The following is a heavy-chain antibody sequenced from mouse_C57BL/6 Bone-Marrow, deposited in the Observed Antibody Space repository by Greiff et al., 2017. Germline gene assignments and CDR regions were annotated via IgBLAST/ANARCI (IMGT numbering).Heavy chain of an antibody. J-gene: IGHJ4*01. V-gene: IGHV1-50*01. Sequence: VKLMESGAELVKPGASVKLSCKASGYTFTSYWMQWVKQRPGQGLEWIGEIDPSDSYTNYNQKFKGKATLTVDTSSSTAYMQLSSLTSEDSAVYYCARGPLGNAMDYWGQGTSVTVSS. D-gene: IGHD4-1*01. CDR1: GYTFTSYW. CDR3: ARGPLGNAMDY. CDR2: IDPSDSYT.